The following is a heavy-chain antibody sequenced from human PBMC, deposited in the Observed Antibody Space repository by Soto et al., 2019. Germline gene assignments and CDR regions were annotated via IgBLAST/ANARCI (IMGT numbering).Heavy chain of an antibody. D-gene: IGHD4-17*01. V-gene: IGHV1-69*02. CDR1: GGTFSSYT. Sequence: QVQLVQSGAEVKKPGSSVKVSCKASGGTFSSYTISWVRQAPGQGLEWMGRIIPILGIANYAQKFQGRVTITADKSXXTXYXXLSSLRSEDTAVYYCARTTMTTVVTPRNYYYGMDVWGQGTTVTVSS. J-gene: IGHJ6*02. CDR2: IIPILGIA. CDR3: ARTTMTTVVTPRNYYYGMDV.